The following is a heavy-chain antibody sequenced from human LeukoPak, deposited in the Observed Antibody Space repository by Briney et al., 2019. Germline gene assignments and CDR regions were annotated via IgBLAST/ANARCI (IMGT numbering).Heavy chain of an antibody. CDR2: IKQDGSQK. CDR1: GFTFSSYW. V-gene: IGHV3-7*01. Sequence: GGSLRLSCAASGFTFSSYWMHWVRQTPGKGLEWVANIKQDGSQKNYVDSVEGRFIISRDNAKNSLYLQMNSLRAEDTAVYYCARETPDSSGWDWGQGTLVTVSS. CDR3: ARETPDSSGWD. D-gene: IGHD6-19*01. J-gene: IGHJ4*02.